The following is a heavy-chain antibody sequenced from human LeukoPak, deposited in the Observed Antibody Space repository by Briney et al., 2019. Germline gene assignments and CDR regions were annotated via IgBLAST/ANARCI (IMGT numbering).Heavy chain of an antibody. CDR2: ISASGDNT. CDR3: ARVIVTAKGGYYFDY. J-gene: IGHJ4*02. D-gene: IGHD2-21*02. CDR1: GFTFSSYA. Sequence: GGSLRLSCAASGFTFSSYAMSWVRQAPGKGLEWVSGISASGDNTYNADSVKGRFTISRDNAKNSLYLQMNSLRAEDTAVYYCARVIVTAKGGYYFDYWGQGTLVTVSS. V-gene: IGHV3-23*01.